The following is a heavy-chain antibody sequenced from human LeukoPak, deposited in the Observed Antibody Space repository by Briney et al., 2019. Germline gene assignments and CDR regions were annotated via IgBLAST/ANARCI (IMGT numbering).Heavy chain of an antibody. CDR1: GGSFSGYY. J-gene: IGHJ5*02. V-gene: IGHV4-34*01. Sequence: SETLSLTCAVYGGSFSGYYWSWIRQPPGKGLEWIGEINHSGSTNYNPSLKSRVTISVDTSKNQFSLKLSSVTAADTAVYYCARGRPPSYYDSSGYYYTNWFDPWGQGTLVTVSS. CDR3: ARGRPPSYYDSSGYYYTNWFDP. CDR2: INHSGST. D-gene: IGHD3-22*01.